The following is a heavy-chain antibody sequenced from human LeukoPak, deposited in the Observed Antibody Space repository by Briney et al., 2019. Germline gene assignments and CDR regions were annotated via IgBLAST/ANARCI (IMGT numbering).Heavy chain of an antibody. CDR1: GFTFSSNA. V-gene: IGHV3-23*01. CDR3: ANPSYSSGEDY. CDR2: ISGGGDST. J-gene: IGHJ4*02. Sequence: SGGSLRLSCAASGFTFSSNAMNWVRQAPGKGLEWVSSISGGGDSTYYADSVKGRFTISRDNSKNTLSLQMNSLRAEDTALYYCANPSYSSGEDYWGRGTLVTVSS. D-gene: IGHD6-19*01.